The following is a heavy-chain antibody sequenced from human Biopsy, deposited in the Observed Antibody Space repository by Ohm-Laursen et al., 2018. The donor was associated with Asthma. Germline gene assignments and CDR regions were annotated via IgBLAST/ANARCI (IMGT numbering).Heavy chain of an antibody. V-gene: IGHV1-69*01. CDR1: GDSFSNYA. D-gene: IGHD5-12*01. J-gene: IGHJ6*02. Sequence: SSVNVSCKTSGDSFSNYAISWVRQAPGQGLEWMGGLIPVLGTPDHAQMFEGRVTITADESTSTAYMELSSLSSEDTAVYYCARGYSGSDRIVYYYSGLEVWGQGTTVTVSS. CDR2: LIPVLGTP. CDR3: ARGYSGSDRIVYYYSGLEV.